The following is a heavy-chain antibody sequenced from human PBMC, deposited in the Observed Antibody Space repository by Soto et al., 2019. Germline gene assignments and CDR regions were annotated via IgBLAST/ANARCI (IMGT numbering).Heavy chain of an antibody. CDR3: ASRIAAAGPSDY. CDR1: GFTFSSYS. V-gene: IGHV3-21*01. D-gene: IGHD6-13*01. Sequence: EVQLVESGGGLVKPGGSLRLSCAASGFTFSSYSMNWVRQAPGKGLEWVSSISSSSSYIYYADSVKGRFTISRDNAKNSLYLQMNSLRAEDTAVYYCASRIAAAGPSDYWGHGTLVTVSS. CDR2: ISSSSSYI. J-gene: IGHJ4*01.